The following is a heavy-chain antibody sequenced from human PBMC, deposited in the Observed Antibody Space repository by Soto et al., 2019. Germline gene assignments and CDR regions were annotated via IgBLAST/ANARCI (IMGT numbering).Heavy chain of an antibody. CDR1: GYSFTTYW. D-gene: IGHD3-16*01. V-gene: IGHV5-51*01. CDR2: IYPGDSDT. Sequence: GESLQISCKGSGYSFTTYWIGWVRQMPGKGLEWMGIIYPGDSDTRYSPSFQGQVTISADKSTAYLQWSSLQASDTAMYYCAKGGKVLRNGMDVWGQGTTVTVS. CDR3: AKGGKVLRNGMDV. J-gene: IGHJ6*02.